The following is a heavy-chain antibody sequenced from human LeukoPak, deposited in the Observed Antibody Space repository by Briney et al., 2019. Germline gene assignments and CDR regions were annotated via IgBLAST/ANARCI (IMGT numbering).Heavy chain of an antibody. Sequence: ASVKVSCTVSGYTLTELSMHWVRQAPGKGLEWMGGFDPEDGETIYAQKFQGRVTMTADESTSTAYMELSSLRSEDTAVYYCARAYCSSTSCPSIYYFDYWGQGTLVTVSS. V-gene: IGHV1-24*01. CDR3: ARAYCSSTSCPSIYYFDY. J-gene: IGHJ4*02. D-gene: IGHD2-2*01. CDR2: FDPEDGET. CDR1: GYTLTELS.